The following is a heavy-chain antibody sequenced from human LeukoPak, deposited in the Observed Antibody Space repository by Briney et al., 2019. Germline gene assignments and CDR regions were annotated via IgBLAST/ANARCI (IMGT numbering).Heavy chain of an antibody. V-gene: IGHV3-23*01. CDR2: ISGSGTNT. J-gene: IGHJ4*02. D-gene: IGHD1-26*01. Sequence: GGSLRLSFAAPEFPFIGYAMSWVRQAPGKGLEGVSVISGSGTNTYYAYYVKVRFIIARDNSNNTLYLQMNSLRAEDTAVYYCAKSLSPVLGARGYFDYWGQEAVVTVSS. CDR1: EFPFIGYA. CDR3: AKSLSPVLGARGYFDY.